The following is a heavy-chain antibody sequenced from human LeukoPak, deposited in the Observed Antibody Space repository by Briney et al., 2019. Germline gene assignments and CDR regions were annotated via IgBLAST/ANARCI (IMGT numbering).Heavy chain of an antibody. V-gene: IGHV1-2*02. CDR1: GYTFTGYY. Sequence: ASVNVSRKASGYTFTGYYMHWVRQPPAQGLEWVGWINPNSGGTNYAQKFQGRVTMTRDTYISTAYMELRRLRSDDTAVYYCARAGVRSGWYVNWGQGTLVTVSS. D-gene: IGHD6-19*01. CDR2: INPNSGGT. J-gene: IGHJ4*02. CDR3: ARAGVRSGWYVN.